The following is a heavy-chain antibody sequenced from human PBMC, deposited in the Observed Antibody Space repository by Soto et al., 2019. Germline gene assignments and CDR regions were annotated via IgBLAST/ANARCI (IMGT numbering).Heavy chain of an antibody. CDR3: ARDDESSSWYRYFDS. CDR2: IRPYNGNT. D-gene: IGHD6-13*01. V-gene: IGHV1-18*01. J-gene: IGHJ4*02. Sequence: QVQLVQSGAEVKKPGASVKVSCKSSGYTFTSYGIIWVRQAPGQGLEWMGWIRPYNGNTNYAQKFQGRFTMTTDTSTSTAYLELRSLTSDDTAVYYCARDDESSSWYRYFDSWGQGTLVTVSS. CDR1: GYTFTSYG.